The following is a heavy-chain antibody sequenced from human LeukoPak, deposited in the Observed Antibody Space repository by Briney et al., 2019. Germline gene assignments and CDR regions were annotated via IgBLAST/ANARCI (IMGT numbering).Heavy chain of an antibody. CDR3: AKALRDYGNWNTVSGADAFDI. CDR1: GFTFSSYA. Sequence: HPGGSLRLSCAASGFTFSSYAMSWVRQAPGKGLEWVSAISGSGGSTYYADSVKGRFTISRDNSKNTLYLQMNSLRAEDTAVYYCAKALRDYGNWNTVSGADAFDIWGQGTMVTVSS. V-gene: IGHV3-23*01. J-gene: IGHJ3*02. CDR2: ISGSGGST. D-gene: IGHD1/OR15-1a*01.